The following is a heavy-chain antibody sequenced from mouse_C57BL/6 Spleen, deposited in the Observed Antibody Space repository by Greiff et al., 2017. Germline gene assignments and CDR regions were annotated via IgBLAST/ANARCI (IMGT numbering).Heavy chain of an antibody. J-gene: IGHJ3*01. D-gene: IGHD2-3*01. CDR1: GYTFTSYD. CDR2: FYPRDGST. CDR3: ANMNSGYSGAY. Sequence: QVQLKQSGPELVKPGASVKLSCKASGYTFTSYDINWVKQRPGQGLEWIGWFYPRDGSTKYNEKFKGKATLAGDTSSSTAYMELHSLTSEDSAVYFCANMNSGYSGAYWGQGTLVTVSA. V-gene: IGHV1-85*01.